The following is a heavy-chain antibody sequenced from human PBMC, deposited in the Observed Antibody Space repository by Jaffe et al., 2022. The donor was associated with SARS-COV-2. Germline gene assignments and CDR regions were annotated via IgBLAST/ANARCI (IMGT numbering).Heavy chain of an antibody. V-gene: IGHV3-15*01. Sequence: EVQLVESGGGLVKPGGSLRVSCAASGFGFSKAWMSWVRQAPGKGLEWVGRIKSKSDVGATDYAAPVKGRFSISRDDSTNTLFLQMNSLKTEDTAVYYCTTYTTGRGFDYWGQGTLVAVSS. D-gene: IGHD1-1*01. CDR2: IKSKSDVGAT. CDR1: GFGFSKAW. J-gene: IGHJ4*02. CDR3: TTYTTGRGFDY.